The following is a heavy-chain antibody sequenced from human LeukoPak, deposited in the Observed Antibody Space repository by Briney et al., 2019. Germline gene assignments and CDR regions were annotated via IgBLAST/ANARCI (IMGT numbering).Heavy chain of an antibody. Sequence: TGGSLRLSCAASGFTVSGNYMSWVRQAPGKGLEWVSVIYSGGSTYYADSVKGRFTISRDTSKNTLYLQMNTLRAEDTAVYYCARRAGGYSHPYDYWGQGVLVTVSS. D-gene: IGHD4-23*01. CDR1: GFTVSGNY. CDR2: IYSGGST. V-gene: IGHV3-66*04. J-gene: IGHJ4*02. CDR3: ARRAGGYSHPYDY.